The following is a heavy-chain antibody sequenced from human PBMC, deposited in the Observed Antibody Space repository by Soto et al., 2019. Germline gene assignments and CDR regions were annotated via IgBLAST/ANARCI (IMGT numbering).Heavy chain of an antibody. V-gene: IGHV1-18*01. CDR1: GYTFSSYS. CDR2: ISTYDGNT. J-gene: IGHJ5*02. CDR3: ARKSTSSSYFGP. D-gene: IGHD6-6*01. Sequence: VASVKVSCKASGYTFSSYSITWVRQAPGQGLEWMGWISTYDGNTNYAQKFQDRVTMTTDTSTTTAYMELRSLRSDDTAVYFCARKSTSSSYFGPCGQGTLLTVSS.